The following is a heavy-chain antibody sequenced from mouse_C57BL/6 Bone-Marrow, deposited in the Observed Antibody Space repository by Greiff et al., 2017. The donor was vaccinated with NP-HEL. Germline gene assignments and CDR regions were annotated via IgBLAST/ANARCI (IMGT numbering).Heavy chain of an antibody. J-gene: IGHJ4*01. CDR1: GFTFSSYA. Sequence: EVQRVESGGGLVKPGGSLKLSCAASGFTFSSYAMSWVRQTPEKRLEWVATISDGGSYTYYPDNVKGRFTISRDNAKNNLYLQMSHLKSEDTAMYYCARGDGYQFFYYAMDYWGQGTSVTVSS. V-gene: IGHV5-4*01. CDR3: ARGDGYQFFYYAMDY. CDR2: ISDGGSYT. D-gene: IGHD2-3*01.